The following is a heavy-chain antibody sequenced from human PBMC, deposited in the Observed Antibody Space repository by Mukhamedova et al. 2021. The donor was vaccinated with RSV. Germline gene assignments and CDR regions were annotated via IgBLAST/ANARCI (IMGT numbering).Heavy chain of an antibody. D-gene: IGHD2-21*02. CDR3: ARAPLAYCGGDCLDY. Sequence: GLEWVAVISYDGSNKYYADSVKGRFTISRDNSKNTLYLQMNSLRAEDTAVYYCARAPLAYCGGDCLDYWGTGTLVTVSS. J-gene: IGHJ4*02. V-gene: IGHV3-30*04. CDR2: ISYDGSNK.